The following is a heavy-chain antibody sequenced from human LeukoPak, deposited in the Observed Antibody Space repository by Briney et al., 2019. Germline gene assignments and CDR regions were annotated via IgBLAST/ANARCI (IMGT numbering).Heavy chain of an antibody. Sequence: SETLSLTCTVSGGSISSGGYYWSWIRQHPGKGLEWIGYIYYSGSTYHNPSLKSRVTISVDTSKNQFSLKLSSVTAADTAVYYCAREVPWYYEHPPSWFDPWGQGTLVTVSS. CDR1: GGSISSGGYY. D-gene: IGHD3-16*01. CDR2: IYYSGST. CDR3: AREVPWYYEHPPSWFDP. J-gene: IGHJ5*02. V-gene: IGHV4-31*03.